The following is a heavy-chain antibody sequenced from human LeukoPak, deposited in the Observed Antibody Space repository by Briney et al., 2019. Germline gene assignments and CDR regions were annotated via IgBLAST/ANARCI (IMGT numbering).Heavy chain of an antibody. D-gene: IGHD3-22*01. Sequence: GGSLRLSCAASGFTFSSYWMHWVRQAPGKGLEWVSAISGSGGSTYYADSVKGRFTISRDNSKNTLYLQMNSLRAEDTAVYYCANGRPSTMIVVNYYYYMDVWGKGTTVTVSS. V-gene: IGHV3-23*01. CDR2: ISGSGGST. CDR1: GFTFSSYW. J-gene: IGHJ6*03. CDR3: ANGRPSTMIVVNYYYYMDV.